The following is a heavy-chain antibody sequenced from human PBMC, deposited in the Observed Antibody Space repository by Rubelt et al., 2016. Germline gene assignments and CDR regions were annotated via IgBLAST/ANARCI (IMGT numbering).Heavy chain of an antibody. V-gene: IGHV3-13*01. CDR2: IGTAGDT. J-gene: IGHJ4*02. D-gene: IGHD5-18*01. Sequence: EVQLVESGGGLVQPGGSLRLSCAASGFTFSSYSMNWVRQAPGKGLEWVSAIGTAGDTYYPGSVKGRFTISRENAKNSLYLQMNSLRAEDTAVYYCARRQLWSFLFDYWGQGTLVTVSS. CDR3: ARRQLWSFLFDY. CDR1: GFTFSSYS.